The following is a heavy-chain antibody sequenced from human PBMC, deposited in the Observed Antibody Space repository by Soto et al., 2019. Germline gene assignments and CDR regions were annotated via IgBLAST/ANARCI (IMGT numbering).Heavy chain of an antibody. D-gene: IGHD6-6*01. CDR1: GGSISSYY. CDR3: ARASFDSSSVNDYYYYYYMDV. CDR2: IYYSGST. Sequence: SETLSLTCTVSGGSISSYYWSWIRQPPGKGLEWIGYIYYSGSTNYNPSLKSRVTISVDTSKNQFSLKLSSVTAADTAVYYCARASFDSSSVNDYYYYYYMDVWGKGTTVTVSS. J-gene: IGHJ6*03. V-gene: IGHV4-59*01.